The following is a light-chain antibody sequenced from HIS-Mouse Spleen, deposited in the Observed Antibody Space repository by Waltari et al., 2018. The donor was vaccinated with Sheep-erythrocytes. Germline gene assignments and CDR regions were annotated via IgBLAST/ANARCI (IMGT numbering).Light chain of an antibody. J-gene: IGLJ2*01. CDR2: QDS. V-gene: IGLV3-1*01. Sequence: SYELTQPPSVSVSPGQTASITCSGDKLGDKYACWYQQKPGHSPVLVIYQDSTRPSGVHGLFSGSNSGNTATLTISGTQAMDEADYYCQAWDSSTVVFGGGTKLTVL. CDR1: KLGDKY. CDR3: QAWDSSTVV.